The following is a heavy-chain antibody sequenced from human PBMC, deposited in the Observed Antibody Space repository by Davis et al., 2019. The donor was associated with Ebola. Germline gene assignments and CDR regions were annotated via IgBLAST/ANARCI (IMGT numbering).Heavy chain of an antibody. V-gene: IGHV3-23*01. CDR1: GFTFSSYA. Sequence: GESLKISCAASGFTFSSYAMSWVRQAPGKGLEWVSAISGSGGSTYYADSVKGRFTISRDNSKNTLYLQMNSLRAEDTAVYYCAKVAHGSGSYPYFDYWGQGTLVTVSS. J-gene: IGHJ4*02. CDR3: AKVAHGSGSYPYFDY. D-gene: IGHD3-10*01. CDR2: ISGSGGST.